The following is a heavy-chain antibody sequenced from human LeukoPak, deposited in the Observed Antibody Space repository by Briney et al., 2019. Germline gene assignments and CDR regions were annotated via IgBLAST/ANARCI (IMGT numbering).Heavy chain of an antibody. CDR3: TRAHSSGWYGTDY. J-gene: IGHJ4*02. CDR1: GFTVRNSY. CDR2: ISSSGSTI. Sequence: GGSLRLSCAASGFTVRNSYMSWIRQAPGKGLEWVSYISSSGSTIYYADSVKGRFTISRDNAKNSLYLQMNSLRAEDTAVYYCTRAHSSGWYGTDYWGQGTLVTVSS. V-gene: IGHV3-11*01. D-gene: IGHD6-19*01.